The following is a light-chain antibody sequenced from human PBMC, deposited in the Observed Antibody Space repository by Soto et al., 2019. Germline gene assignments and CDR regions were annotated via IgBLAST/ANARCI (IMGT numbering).Light chain of an antibody. CDR1: SSDVGGYNY. CDR2: DVG. CDR3: CSYAGAYSVV. Sequence: QSVLTQPRSVSGSPGQSVTISCTGTSSDVGGYNYVSWYQQHPGKAPKFIIYDVGKRPSGVPDRFSGSKSGSTASLTISGLQAEDDADYYCCSYAGAYSVVFGGGTKVTVL. J-gene: IGLJ2*01. V-gene: IGLV2-11*01.